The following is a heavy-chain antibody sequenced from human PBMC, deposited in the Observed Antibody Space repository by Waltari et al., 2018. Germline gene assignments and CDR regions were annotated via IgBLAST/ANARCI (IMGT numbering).Heavy chain of an antibody. V-gene: IGHV3-21*01. Sequence: EVQLVESGGGMVKTGGSLSLSCAASGFTFSSYSMNWARQAPGKGLEWVSSISSSSSYIYYADSVKGRFTISRDNAKNSLYLQMNSLRAEDTAVYYCATRGGLGDAFDIWGQGTMVTVSS. D-gene: IGHD3-10*01. CDR3: ATRGGLGDAFDI. CDR1: GFTFSSYS. CDR2: ISSSSSYI. J-gene: IGHJ3*02.